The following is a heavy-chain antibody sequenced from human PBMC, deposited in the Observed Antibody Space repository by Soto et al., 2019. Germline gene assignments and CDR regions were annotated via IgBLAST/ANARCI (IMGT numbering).Heavy chain of an antibody. Sequence: QVQLVQSGAEVKKPGASVKVSCKASGYTFTSYDINWVRQATGQGLEWMGWMNPNSGNTGYAQKLQGRVTMTRNTSISTAYMELSSLRSEDTAVYYCARGRITMVRGVPYYYYYGMDVWGQGTTVTVSS. CDR3: ARGRITMVRGVPYYYYYGMDV. J-gene: IGHJ6*02. CDR1: GYTFTSYD. CDR2: MNPNSGNT. D-gene: IGHD3-10*01. V-gene: IGHV1-8*01.